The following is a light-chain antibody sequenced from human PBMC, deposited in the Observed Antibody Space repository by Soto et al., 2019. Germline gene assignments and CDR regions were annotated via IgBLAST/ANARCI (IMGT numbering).Light chain of an antibody. CDR1: SSDVGSYNL. Sequence: QSALTQPASVSGSPGQSITISCTGTSSDVGSYNLVSWYQQHPGKAPTLMICEGSERPSGVSNRFSGSKSGNTASLTISGLQAEDEADYYCCSYAGSSTWVFGGGTKLTVL. CDR2: EGS. V-gene: IGLV2-23*01. J-gene: IGLJ3*02. CDR3: CSYAGSSTWV.